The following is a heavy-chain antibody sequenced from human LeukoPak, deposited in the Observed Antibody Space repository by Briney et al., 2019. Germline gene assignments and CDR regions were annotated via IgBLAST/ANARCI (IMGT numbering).Heavy chain of an antibody. J-gene: IGHJ6*03. CDR3: ARGAAGYYYYMDV. CDR1: GYTFTGYY. Sequence: ASVKVSCKASGYTFTGYYMHWLRQAPGQGLEWMGWINPNSGGTNYVQKFQGRVTMTRDTSISTAYMELSRLRSDDTAVYYCARGAAGYYYYMDVWGKGTTVSVSS. CDR2: INPNSGGT. V-gene: IGHV1-2*02. D-gene: IGHD6-25*01.